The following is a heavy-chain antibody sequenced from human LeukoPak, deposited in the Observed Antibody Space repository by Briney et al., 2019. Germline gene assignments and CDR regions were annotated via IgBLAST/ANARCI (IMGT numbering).Heavy chain of an antibody. CDR1: GESFSGYD. CDR3: ARGLPITATTSTDYFFDY. Sequence: SEALSLTCAVYGESFSGYDWSCIRQSPGKGREWLGNMSPSGTTNYEPPLKSRVTISVYTSKNQFSLKLSSVTAADTAVYYWARGLPITATTSTDYFFDYWGQGTLVTVS. D-gene: IGHD1-20*01. V-gene: IGHV4-34*01. CDR2: MSPSGTT. J-gene: IGHJ4*02.